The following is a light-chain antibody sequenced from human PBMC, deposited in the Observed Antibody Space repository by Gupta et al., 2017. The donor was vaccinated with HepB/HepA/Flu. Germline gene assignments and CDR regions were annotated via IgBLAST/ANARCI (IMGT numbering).Light chain of an antibody. V-gene: IGLV2-11*01. CDR3: CSYAGSYFYV. CDR1: SSDVGGYNY. Sequence: QSALTQPRSVSGSPGQSVTISCTGTSSDVGGYNYVSWYQQHPGKAPKLMISDVSKRPSGVPDRFSGSKSGNTASLTISGLQAEDEADYYCCSYAGSYFYVFGTGTKVTVL. J-gene: IGLJ1*01. CDR2: DVS.